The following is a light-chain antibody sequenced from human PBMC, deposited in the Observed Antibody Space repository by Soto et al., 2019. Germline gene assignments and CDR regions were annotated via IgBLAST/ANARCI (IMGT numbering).Light chain of an antibody. V-gene: IGLV1-51*02. J-gene: IGLJ2*01. Sequence: QSVLTQPPSVSAAPGQRVTISCSGGSSNLGNNYVSWYQQLPGTAPKLLIYENYKRPSGIPDRFSGSKSGTSATLGITGLQTGDEADYYCGTWDSSLSDVVFGGGTKLPS. CDR2: ENY. CDR3: GTWDSSLSDVV. CDR1: SSNLGNNY.